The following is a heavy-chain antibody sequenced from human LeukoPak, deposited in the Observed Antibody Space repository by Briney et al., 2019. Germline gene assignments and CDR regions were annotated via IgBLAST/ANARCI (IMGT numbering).Heavy chain of an antibody. V-gene: IGHV5-51*01. CDR2: IYPGDSDT. J-gene: IGHJ4*02. CDR3: ARHAYPYYDFWSGYTNPDYFDY. CDR1: GYSFTSYW. D-gene: IGHD3-3*01. Sequence: GESLKISCKGSGYSFTSYWIGWVRQMPGKGLEWMGIIYPGDSDTRYSPSFQGQVTISADKSISTAYLQWSSLKASDTAMYYCARHAYPYYDFWSGYTNPDYFDYWGQGTLVTVSS.